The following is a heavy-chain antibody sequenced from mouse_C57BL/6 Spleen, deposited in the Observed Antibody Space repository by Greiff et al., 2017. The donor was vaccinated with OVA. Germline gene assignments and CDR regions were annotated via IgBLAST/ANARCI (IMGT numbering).Heavy chain of an antibody. CDR3: ASVITTVDDYAMDY. J-gene: IGHJ4*01. Sequence: VQRVESGPGLVQPSQSLSITCTVSGFSLTSYGVHWVRQSPGKGLEWLGVIWSGGSTDYNAAFISRLSTSKDNSNSQVFFKMNSLKADDTAIYDCASVITTVDDYAMDYWGQGTSVTVSS. CDR1: GFSLTSYG. D-gene: IGHD1-1*01. V-gene: IGHV2-2*01. CDR2: IWSGGST.